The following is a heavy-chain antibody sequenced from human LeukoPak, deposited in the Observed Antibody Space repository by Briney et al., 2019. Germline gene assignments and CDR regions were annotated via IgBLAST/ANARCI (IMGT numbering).Heavy chain of an antibody. J-gene: IGHJ4*02. CDR1: GGSFSGYY. D-gene: IGHD3-10*01. CDR2: INHSGST. Sequence: PSETLSLTCAVYGGSFSGYYWSWIRQPPGKGLEWIGEINHSGSTNYNPSLKSRVTISVDTSKNQFSLKLSSVTAADTAVYYCARGRPKVHNWGQGTLVTVSS. V-gene: IGHV4-34*01. CDR3: ARGRPKVHN.